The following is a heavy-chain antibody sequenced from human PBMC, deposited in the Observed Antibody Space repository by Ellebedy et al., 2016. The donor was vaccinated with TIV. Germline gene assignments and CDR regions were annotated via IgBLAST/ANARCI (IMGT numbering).Heavy chain of an antibody. CDR2: VSGSGDTT. V-gene: IGHV3-23*01. CDR1: GYIFNFFA. D-gene: IGHD3-10*01. CDR3: ATRLGEGIQFWGGFDY. Sequence: GESLKISCAATGYIFNFFAMTWVRQAPGKALEWVSAVSGSGDTTYYADSVKGRFTTSRDNSKNTLYLQMDSLRVEDTAVYYCATRLGEGIQFWGGFDYWGQGTVVTVSS. J-gene: IGHJ4*02.